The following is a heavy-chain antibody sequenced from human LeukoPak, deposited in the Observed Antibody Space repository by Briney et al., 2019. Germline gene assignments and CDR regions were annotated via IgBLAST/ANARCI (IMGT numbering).Heavy chain of an antibody. V-gene: IGHV4-61*02. J-gene: IGHJ3*02. CDR2: MYTSGSA. Sequence: SETLSLTCTVSGGSITSGSYYWSWIRQPAGKGLEWIGRMYTSGSADYNPSLKSRVTISLDTAKNLFSLRLSSVTAADTAVYYYARDRTPETRDAFYIWGQGTMVTVSS. CDR1: GGSITSGSYY. CDR3: ARDRTPETRDAFYI. D-gene: IGHD1-14*01.